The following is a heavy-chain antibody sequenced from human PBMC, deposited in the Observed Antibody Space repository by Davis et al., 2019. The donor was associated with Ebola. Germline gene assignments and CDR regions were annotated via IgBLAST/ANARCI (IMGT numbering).Heavy chain of an antibody. D-gene: IGHD3-10*01. CDR2: ISSDSSYI. Sequence: GESLKISCAASGFTFSSYSMNWVRQAPGKGLEWVSSISSDSSYIYYTDLVKGRFTISRDNAKNSLYLQMNSLRAEDTAVYYCARGVRGVIIDYGMDVWGKGTTVTVSS. CDR3: ARGVRGVIIDYGMDV. J-gene: IGHJ6*04. V-gene: IGHV3-21*04. CDR1: GFTFSSYS.